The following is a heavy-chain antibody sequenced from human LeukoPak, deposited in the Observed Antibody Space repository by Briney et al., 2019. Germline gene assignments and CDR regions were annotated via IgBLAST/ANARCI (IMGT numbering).Heavy chain of an antibody. Sequence: PGGSLRLSCAASGFTFSSYWMSWVRQAPGKGLEWVANIKQDGSEKYYVDSVKGRFTISRDNAKNSLYLQMNSLRAEDTAVYYCASDEMATIYRISAGLNYWGQGTLVTVSS. V-gene: IGHV3-7*01. CDR1: GFTFSSYW. D-gene: IGHD5-24*01. CDR3: ASDEMATIYRISAGLNY. J-gene: IGHJ4*02. CDR2: IKQDGSEK.